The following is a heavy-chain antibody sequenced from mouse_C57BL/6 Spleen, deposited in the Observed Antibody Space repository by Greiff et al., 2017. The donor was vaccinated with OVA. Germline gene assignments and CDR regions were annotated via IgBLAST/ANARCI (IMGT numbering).Heavy chain of an antibody. CDR1: GYSITSGYY. CDR2: ISYDGSN. J-gene: IGHJ1*03. CDR3: ARETLRDWYFDV. Sequence: EVKLQESGPGLVKPSQSLSLTCSVTGYSITSGYYWNWLRQFPGNKLEWMGYISYDGSNNYNPSLKNRISITRDTSKNQFFLKLNSVTTEDTATYYCARETLRDWYFDVWGTGTTVTVSS. D-gene: IGHD1-1*01. V-gene: IGHV3-6*01.